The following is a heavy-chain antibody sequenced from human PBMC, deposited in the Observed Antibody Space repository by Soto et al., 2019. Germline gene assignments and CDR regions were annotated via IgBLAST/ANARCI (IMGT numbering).Heavy chain of an antibody. CDR1: GYTFNNFG. CDR2: ISAYTGNT. V-gene: IGHV1-18*01. J-gene: IGHJ5*02. CDR3: AGGGITGMGWFDP. D-gene: IGHD1-20*01. Sequence: QVQLVQSGAEVKKPGASVKVSCKASGYTFNNFGINWVRQAPGQGLEWMGWISAYTGNTNYAQKLQGRVTMTTATFTNADYMELRSLRSDDTAVYYCAGGGITGMGWFDPWGQGTLVTVSS.